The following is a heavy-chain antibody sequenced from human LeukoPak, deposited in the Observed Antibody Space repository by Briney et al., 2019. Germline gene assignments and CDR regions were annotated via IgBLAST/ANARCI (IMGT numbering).Heavy chain of an antibody. CDR3: ARHLFASPFDY. D-gene: IGHD2-21*01. V-gene: IGHV4-59*08. CDR1: GASISSSY. J-gene: IGHJ4*02. CDR2: IYYTGDS. Sequence: SETLSLTCTVSGASISSSYWSWIRQPPGKGLEWIGYIYYTGDSNYIPSLKSRVAISLDASKNQISLKPRSVTAADTAVYYCARHLFASPFDYWGLGTLVTVSS.